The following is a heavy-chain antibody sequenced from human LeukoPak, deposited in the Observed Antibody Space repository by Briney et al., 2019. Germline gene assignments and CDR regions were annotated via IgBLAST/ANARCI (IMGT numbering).Heavy chain of an antibody. J-gene: IGHJ4*02. CDR3: ARVNCSSTSCRSKFLVY. Sequence: GASVKVSCKASGYTFTNYDINWVRQATGQGLEWMGWMNPNSGNTGYAQKFQGRVTMTRNTSISTAYMELSSLRSEDTAVYYCARVNCSSTSCRSKFLVYWGQGTLVTVSS. D-gene: IGHD2-2*01. CDR1: GYTFTNYD. V-gene: IGHV1-8*01. CDR2: MNPNSGNT.